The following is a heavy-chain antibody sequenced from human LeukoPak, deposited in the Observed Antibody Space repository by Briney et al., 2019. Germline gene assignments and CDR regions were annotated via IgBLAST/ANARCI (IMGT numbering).Heavy chain of an antibody. CDR2: IYNSGGT. CDR3: ARVVAATIYQFDY. D-gene: IGHD2-15*01. Sequence: PSQTLSLTRTLSGVSLNSDGYSWTCVRQNPGKGLEWIGYIYNSGGTYYNPSLKSRITTSVDASKNQFSLKLSSVTAADTAVYYCARVVAATIYQFDYWGQGTLVTVSS. CDR1: GVSLNSDGYS. J-gene: IGHJ4*02. V-gene: IGHV4-31*03.